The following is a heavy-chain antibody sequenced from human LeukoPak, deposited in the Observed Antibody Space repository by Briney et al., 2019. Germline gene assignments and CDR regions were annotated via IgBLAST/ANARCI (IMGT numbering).Heavy chain of an antibody. CDR3: AREVHDSAAFDI. V-gene: IGHV4-39*07. CDR2: IYYSGST. Sequence: SETLSLTCTVSGGSISSSSYYWGWIRQPPGKGLEWIGSIYYSGSTYYNPSLKSRVTISVDTSKNQFSLKLSSVTAADTAVYYCAREVHDSAAFDIWGQGTMVTVSS. D-gene: IGHD1-1*01. J-gene: IGHJ3*02. CDR1: GGSISSSSYY.